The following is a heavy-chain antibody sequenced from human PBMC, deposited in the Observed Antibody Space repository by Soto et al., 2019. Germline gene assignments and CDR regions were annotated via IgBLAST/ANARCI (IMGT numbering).Heavy chain of an antibody. J-gene: IGHJ6*02. D-gene: IGHD5-12*01. CDR2: IYYSGST. Sequence: QVQLQESGPGPVKPSQTLSLTCTVSGGSISSGDYYWSWIRQPPGKGLEWIGYIYYSGSTYYNPSLKSRVITSVDTSKNQFSLKLSSVTAADTAVYYCARILVDIVVYGMDVWGQGTTVTVSS. V-gene: IGHV4-30-4*01. CDR3: ARILVDIVVYGMDV. CDR1: GGSISSGDYY.